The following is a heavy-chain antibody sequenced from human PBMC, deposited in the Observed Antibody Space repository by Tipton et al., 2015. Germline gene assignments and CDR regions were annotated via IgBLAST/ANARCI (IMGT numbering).Heavy chain of an antibody. D-gene: IGHD2-2*01. J-gene: IGHJ6*02. CDR3: ARGCSDTSCPYFYYYGMDV. CDR2: IKQDGSGK. Sequence: SLRLSCAASGFSFGSYWMNWVRQAPGKGLEWVANIKQDGSGKYYVDSVKGRFTISRDDAKNSLYLQMNSLRAEDTAIYYCARGCSDTSCPYFYYYGMDVWGQGTTATVSS. V-gene: IGHV3-7*04. CDR1: GFSFGSYW.